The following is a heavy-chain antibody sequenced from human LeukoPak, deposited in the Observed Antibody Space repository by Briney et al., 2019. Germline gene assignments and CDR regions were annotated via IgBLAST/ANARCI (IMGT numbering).Heavy chain of an antibody. V-gene: IGHV3-33*01. Sequence: PGRSLRLSCAASGFTFSSYGMHWVRQAPGKGLEWVAVIWYDGSNKYYADSVKGRFTISRDNSKNTLYLQMNSLRAEDTAVYYCARGQWPVREDYVDYWGQGTLVTVSS. CDR2: IWYDGSNK. D-gene: IGHD6-19*01. CDR3: ARGQWPVREDYVDY. J-gene: IGHJ4*02. CDR1: GFTFSSYG.